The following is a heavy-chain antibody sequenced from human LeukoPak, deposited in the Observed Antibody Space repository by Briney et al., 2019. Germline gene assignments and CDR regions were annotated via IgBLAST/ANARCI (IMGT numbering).Heavy chain of an antibody. J-gene: IGHJ1*01. CDR1: GFTFSSYG. V-gene: IGHV3-30*03. D-gene: IGHD3-22*01. CDR2: ISYDGSDK. CDR3: ARSDPQYYYDSSGYSYPLEFFQH. Sequence: QPGRSLRLSCAASGFTFSSYGMHWVRQAPGKGLEWVAVISYDGSDKYYADSVKGRFTISRDNSKNTLYLQMNSLRGEDTAVYYCARSDPQYYYDSSGYSYPLEFFQHWGQGTLVTVSS.